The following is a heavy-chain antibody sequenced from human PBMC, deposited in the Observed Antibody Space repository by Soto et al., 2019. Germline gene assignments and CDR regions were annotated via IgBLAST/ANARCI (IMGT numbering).Heavy chain of an antibody. CDR3: ATVGVGGVPAAMRYFDS. Sequence: EVQLLESGGGLVQPGGSLRISCAVSGITFSTHAMSWVRQPPGKGLEWVSAISSSGAGTYYADSVKGRFTISRDNSKNTMSLQMDSLRAEDTAVYYCATVGVGGVPAAMRYFDSWGQGTLVAFSS. D-gene: IGHD2-2*01. CDR1: GITFSTHA. CDR2: ISSSGAGT. J-gene: IGHJ4*02. V-gene: IGHV3-23*01.